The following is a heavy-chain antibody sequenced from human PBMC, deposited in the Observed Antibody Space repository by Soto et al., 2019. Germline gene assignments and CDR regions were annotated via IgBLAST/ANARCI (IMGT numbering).Heavy chain of an antibody. CDR1: GFTFSSYA. Sequence: GGSLRLSCAASGFTFSSYAMSWVRQAPGKGLEWVSAISGSGGSTYYADSVKGRFTISRDNSKNTLYLQMNSLRAEDTAVYYCAKAPYAGPYYFYMDVWGKGTTVTVSS. J-gene: IGHJ6*03. D-gene: IGHD4-17*01. V-gene: IGHV3-23*01. CDR2: ISGSGGST. CDR3: AKAPYAGPYYFYMDV.